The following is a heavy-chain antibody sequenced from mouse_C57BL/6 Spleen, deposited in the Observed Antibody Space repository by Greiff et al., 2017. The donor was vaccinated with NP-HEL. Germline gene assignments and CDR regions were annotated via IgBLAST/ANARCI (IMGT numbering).Heavy chain of an antibody. V-gene: IGHV1-55*01. J-gene: IGHJ1*03. CDR2: IYPGSGST. CDR3: ARETVVDWSFDV. D-gene: IGHD1-1*01. Sequence: QVQLQQPGAELVKPGASVKMSCKASGYTFTSYWITWVKQRPGQGLEWIGDIYPGSGSTNYNEKFKSKATLTVDTSSSTAYMQLSSLTSEDSAVYYCARETVVDWSFDVWGTGTTVTVSS. CDR1: GYTFTSYW.